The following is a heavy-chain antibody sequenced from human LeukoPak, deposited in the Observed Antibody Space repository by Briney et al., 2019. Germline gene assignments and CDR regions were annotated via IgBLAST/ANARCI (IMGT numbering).Heavy chain of an antibody. CDR1: GFTFNNYA. CDR2: ISGGASTT. Sequence: SGGSLRLSCEASGFTFNNYAMIWVRQAPGKGLEWVSGISGGASTTYYTHSVKGRFTISRDNSKNTLYLQMNSLRAEDTAVYYCAKGRWGLTINNFDIWGQGRMVTVSS. D-gene: IGHD3-9*01. V-gene: IGHV3-23*01. CDR3: AKGRWGLTINNFDI. J-gene: IGHJ3*02.